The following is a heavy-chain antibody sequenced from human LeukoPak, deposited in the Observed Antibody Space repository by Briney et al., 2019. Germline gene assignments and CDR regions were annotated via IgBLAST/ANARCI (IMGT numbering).Heavy chain of an antibody. CDR1: GDSINNINYY. CDR2: IYYSGST. V-gene: IGHV4-39*01. D-gene: IGHD2/OR15-2a*01. CDR3: ARHDFFDADAFDV. Sequence: PSETLSLTCSVSGDSINNINYYWGWIRQPPGKGLEWIGNIYYSGSTHYNPSLKSRVTILVDTSKNQFSLRLSSVTVADTALYYCARHDFFDADAFDVWGQGTMVTVSS. J-gene: IGHJ3*01.